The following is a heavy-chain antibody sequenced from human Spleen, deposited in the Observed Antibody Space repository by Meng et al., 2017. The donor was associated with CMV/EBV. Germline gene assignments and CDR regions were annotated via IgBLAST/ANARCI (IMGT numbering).Heavy chain of an antibody. CDR1: GFHFGTYW. CDR3: ARVDHYSDGSGYYSYFDY. CDR2: INQDASQK. Sequence: GESLKISCAGSGFHFGTYWMTWVRQAPGKALEWVANINQDASQKNYVDSVEGRFTISRDNPKNSLYLQMHSLTAEDTAVYFCARVDHYSDGSGYYSYFDYWGQGTLVTVSS. J-gene: IGHJ4*02. V-gene: IGHV3-7*01. D-gene: IGHD3-22*01.